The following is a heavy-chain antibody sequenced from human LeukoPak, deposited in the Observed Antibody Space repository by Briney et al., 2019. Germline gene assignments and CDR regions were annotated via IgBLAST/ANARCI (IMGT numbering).Heavy chain of an antibody. J-gene: IGHJ4*02. CDR3: ARDRLYSGTFDY. V-gene: IGHV4-59*01. CDR1: GGSISSYY. Sequence: PSETLSLTCTVSGGSISSYYWSWIRQPPGKGLEWIGYIYYSGSTNYNPSLKSRVTISVDTSKNQFSLKLSSVTAADTAVYYCARDRLYSGTFDYWGQGTLATVSS. D-gene: IGHD2-8*01. CDR2: IYYSGST.